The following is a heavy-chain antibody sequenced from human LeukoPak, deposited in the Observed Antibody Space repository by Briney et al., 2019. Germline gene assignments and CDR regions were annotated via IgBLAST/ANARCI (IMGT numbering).Heavy chain of an antibody. V-gene: IGHV4-34*01. Sequence: SETLSLTCAVYGGSFSGYFWSYIRQPPGKGLEWLGEISHSGSTNYSPSLKSRVTISVDTSKNQFSLKLSSVTAADTAVYYCARGKEGYGYWGQGTLVTVSS. J-gene: IGHJ4*02. CDR3: ARGKEGYGY. D-gene: IGHD1-1*01. CDR1: GGSFSGYF. CDR2: ISHSGST.